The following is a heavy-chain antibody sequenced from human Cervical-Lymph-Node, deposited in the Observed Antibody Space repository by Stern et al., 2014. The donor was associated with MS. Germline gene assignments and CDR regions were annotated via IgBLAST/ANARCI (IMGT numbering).Heavy chain of an antibody. CDR1: GYDFTGFF. D-gene: IGHD2/OR15-2a*01. J-gene: IGHJ4*02. Sequence: QLVQSGANMKKPGASVRVSCKAFGYDFTGFFIHWGRQVPGQGLEWMGRLNPNSDDPTYAQNFQDRVTLTSDTSIGTAYLELSRLTSADTAVYYCAREATRIIVGIDYWGQGTPVTVSS. V-gene: IGHV1-2*06. CDR2: LNPNSDDP. CDR3: AREATRIIVGIDY.